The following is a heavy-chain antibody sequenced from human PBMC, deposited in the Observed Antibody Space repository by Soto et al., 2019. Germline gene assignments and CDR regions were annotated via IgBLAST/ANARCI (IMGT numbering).Heavy chain of an antibody. D-gene: IGHD3-22*01. Sequence: GGSLRLSCAASGFTFSSYAMSWVRQAPGKGLEWVSGFSGSAISTYYADSVKGRFTISRDNSKNTLYLQMNSLRAEDTAVYYCAKNYYDSCRAASDIWGQGTMVTVSS. CDR1: GFTFSSYA. CDR3: AKNYYDSCRAASDI. J-gene: IGHJ3*02. V-gene: IGHV3-23*01. CDR2: FSGSAIST.